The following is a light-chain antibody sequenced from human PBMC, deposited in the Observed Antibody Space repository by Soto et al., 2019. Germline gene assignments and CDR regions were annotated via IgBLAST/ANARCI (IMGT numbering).Light chain of an antibody. V-gene: IGKV3-20*01. CDR1: QSVGRNY. Sequence: ENVLTQSPGTLSLSPGERATLSCRASQSVGRNYIAWFQQKPGQAPRLLMHTASVRATGIPDRFSGSGSGTDFTLTISRLEPEDFAVFYCQQYAASPLTFVGGTKVEI. CDR3: QQYAASPLT. CDR2: TAS. J-gene: IGKJ4*01.